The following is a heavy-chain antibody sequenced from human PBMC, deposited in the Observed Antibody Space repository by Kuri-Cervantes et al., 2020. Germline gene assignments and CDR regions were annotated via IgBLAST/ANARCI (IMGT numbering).Heavy chain of an antibody. J-gene: IGHJ4*02. CDR1: GFTFSDYY. CDR3: ARDKGWFGNSNDY. V-gene: IGHV3-11*04. D-gene: IGHD3-10*01. CDR2: ISSSGSTI. Sequence: GESLKISCAASGFTFSDYYMSWIRQAPGKGLEWVSYISSSGSTIYYADSVKGRFTISRDNAKNSLYLQMSSLRAEDTAVYYCARDKGWFGNSNDYWGQGTLVTVSS.